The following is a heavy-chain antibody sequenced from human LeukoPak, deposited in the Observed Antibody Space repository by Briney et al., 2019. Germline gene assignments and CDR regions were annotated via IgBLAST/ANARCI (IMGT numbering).Heavy chain of an antibody. CDR2: IYPSGST. Sequence: SETLSLTCAVSGGSLSNYYWSWIRQPAGKGLEWIGRIYPSGSTNYNPSLKSRVTMSVDTSENQFSLKLSSVTAADTAVYFCARGGYSSSWSPDYWGQGTLVTVSS. V-gene: IGHV4-4*07. CDR3: ARGGYSSSWSPDY. J-gene: IGHJ4*02. D-gene: IGHD6-6*01. CDR1: GGSLSNYY.